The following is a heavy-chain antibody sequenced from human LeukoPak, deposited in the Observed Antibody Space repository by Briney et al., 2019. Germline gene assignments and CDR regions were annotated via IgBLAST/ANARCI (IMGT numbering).Heavy chain of an antibody. D-gene: IGHD6-13*01. CDR3: ARDAGYSSSWYFGRKKNWFDP. V-gene: IGHV1-69*05. CDR1: GGTFSSYA. Sequence: GASVKVSCKASGGTFSSYAISWVRQAPGQGLEWMGGIIPIFGTANYAQKFQGRVTMTRDMSTSTVYMELSSLRSEDTAVYYCARDAGYSSSWYFGRKKNWFDPWGQGTLVTVSS. CDR2: IIPIFGTA. J-gene: IGHJ5*02.